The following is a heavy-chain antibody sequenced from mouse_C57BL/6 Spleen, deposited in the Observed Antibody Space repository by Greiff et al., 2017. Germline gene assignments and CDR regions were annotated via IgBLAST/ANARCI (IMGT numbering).Heavy chain of an antibody. D-gene: IGHD3-2*02. J-gene: IGHJ2*01. V-gene: IGHV3-6*01. CDR1: GYSITSGYY. Sequence: EVQLQESGPGLVKPSQSLSLTCSVTGYSITSGYYWNWIRQFPGNKLEWMGYISYDGSNNYNPSLKNRISITRDTSKNQFFLKLNSVTTEDTATYYCARQLRLRRYFDYWGQGTTLTVSS. CDR3: ARQLRLRRYFDY. CDR2: ISYDGSN.